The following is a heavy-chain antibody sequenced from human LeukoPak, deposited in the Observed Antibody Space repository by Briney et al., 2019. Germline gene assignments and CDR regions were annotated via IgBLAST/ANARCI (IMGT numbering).Heavy chain of an antibody. CDR1: GFTVSSNY. CDR3: AISSGWYLGNFDY. J-gene: IGHJ4*02. V-gene: IGHV3-53*01. D-gene: IGHD6-19*01. CDR2: IYSGGST. Sequence: GGSLRLSCAASGFTVSSNYMSWVRQAPGKGLECVSVIYSGGSTYYADSVKGRFTISRDNSKNTLYLQMNSLRAVDTAVYYCAISSGWYLGNFDYWGQGTLVTVSS.